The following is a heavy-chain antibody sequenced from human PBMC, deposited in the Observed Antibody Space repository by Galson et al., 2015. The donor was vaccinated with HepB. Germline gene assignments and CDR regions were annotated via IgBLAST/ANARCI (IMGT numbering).Heavy chain of an antibody. D-gene: IGHD2-21*02. Sequence: TLSPPCTASGASMSSAHYYWPWTPQPPGKGLERTGSIFSTATTSYSPSLQSRVTISKDTSKNQFSLKLRSVNAADTAVYYCARTLNTAVSEAFHAWGQGTMVTDSS. CDR3: ARTLNTAVSEAFHA. CDR2: IFSTATT. CDR1: GASMSSAHYY. V-gene: IGHV4-30-4*01. J-gene: IGHJ3*01.